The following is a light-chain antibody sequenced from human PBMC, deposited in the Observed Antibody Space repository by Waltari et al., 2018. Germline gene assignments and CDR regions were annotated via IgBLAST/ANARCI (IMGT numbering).Light chain of an antibody. J-gene: IGLJ1*01. CDR2: GDD. V-gene: IGLV1-47*01. CDR1: NSNIGRNS. Sequence: QSVLTQPPSVSGTPGQTVTISCFGTNSNIGRNSVFWYQQLPGTAPKLLIYGDDQRPSGVPDRFSGSKSGTSASLAIRGLRSEDEADYYCAAWDDSLSVSYVFGSGTKVTV. CDR3: AAWDDSLSVSYV.